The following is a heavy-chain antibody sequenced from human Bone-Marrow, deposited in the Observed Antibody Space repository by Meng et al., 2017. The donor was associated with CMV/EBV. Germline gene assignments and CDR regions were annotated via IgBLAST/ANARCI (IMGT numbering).Heavy chain of an antibody. CDR1: GGSFSGYY. V-gene: IGHV3-23*03. CDR2: IYSGGSST. Sequence: ETLSLTCAVYGGSFSGYYWSWIRQPPGKGLEWVSVIYSGGSSTYYADSVKGRFTISRDNSKNTLYLQMNSLRAEDTAVYYCGYGMDVWGQGTTVTVSS. CDR3: GYGMDV. J-gene: IGHJ6*02.